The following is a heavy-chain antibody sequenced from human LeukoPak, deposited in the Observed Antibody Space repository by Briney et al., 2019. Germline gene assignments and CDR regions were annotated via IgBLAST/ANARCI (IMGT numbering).Heavy chain of an antibody. D-gene: IGHD2-21*01. CDR3: AKNRALHEIDY. Sequence: PVGSLRLSCAASGFAFSTYAMSWVRQAPGKGLEWVSGISGSGGSTYYADSVKGRFTISRDNSKNTLYLQMNSLIAGDTAIYYCAKNRALHEIDYWGQGTLVTVSS. J-gene: IGHJ4*02. V-gene: IGHV3-23*01. CDR2: ISGSGGST. CDR1: GFAFSTYA.